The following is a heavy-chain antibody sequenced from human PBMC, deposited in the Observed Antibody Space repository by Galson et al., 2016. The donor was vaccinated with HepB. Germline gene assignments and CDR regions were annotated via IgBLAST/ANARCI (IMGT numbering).Heavy chain of an antibody. CDR3: ARDRNYFAFYYYDVFDI. J-gene: IGHJ3*02. V-gene: IGHV3-7*03. D-gene: IGHD3-22*01. CDR2: IKEDGSEK. Sequence: SLRLSCAASGFTFSSYWMTWVRQAPGKGLEWVANIKEDGSEKYSVDSVKGRFTVSRDNDKSSLFLQMNSLGAEDTAVYYCARDRNYFAFYYYDVFDIWGQGAMVTVSS. CDR1: GFTFSSYW.